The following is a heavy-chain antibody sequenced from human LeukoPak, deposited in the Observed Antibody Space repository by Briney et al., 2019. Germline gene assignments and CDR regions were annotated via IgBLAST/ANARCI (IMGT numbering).Heavy chain of an antibody. Sequence: GGSLRLSCAASGFTFSNYAMSWVRQTPGKGLDWVSGISVSGATTYYANSVKGRFTISRDNSKNTLNLQMNSLRAEDTAVYYCARDPSGSSSGWYHFDYWGQGSLVTVAS. D-gene: IGHD6-19*01. V-gene: IGHV3-23*01. J-gene: IGHJ4*02. CDR1: GFTFSNYA. CDR3: ARDPSGSSSGWYHFDY. CDR2: ISVSGATT.